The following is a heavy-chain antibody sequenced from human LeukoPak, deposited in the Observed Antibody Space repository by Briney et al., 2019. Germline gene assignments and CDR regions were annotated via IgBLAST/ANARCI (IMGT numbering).Heavy chain of an antibody. CDR3: ARVRRYAFWSGYYKGFDP. V-gene: IGHV4-34*01. Sequence: SETLSLTCAVYGGSFSGYYWSWIRQPPGKGLEGIGEINHSGSTNYNPSLKSRVTISVATSKNQFSLKLSSVTAADTAVYYCARVRRYAFWSGYYKGFDPWGQGTLVTVSS. J-gene: IGHJ5*02. D-gene: IGHD3-3*01. CDR1: GGSFSGYY. CDR2: INHSGST.